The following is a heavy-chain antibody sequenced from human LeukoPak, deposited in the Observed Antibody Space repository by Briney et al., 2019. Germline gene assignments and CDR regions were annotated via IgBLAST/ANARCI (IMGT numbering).Heavy chain of an antibody. CDR1: GGSFSGYY. CDR3: ARATPQIYYYDSSGYYYFDY. Sequence: SETLSLTCAVYGGSFSGYYWSWIRQPPGKGLEWIGEINHSGSTNYNPSLKSRVTILVDTSKNQFSLKLSSVTAADTAVYYCARATPQIYYYDSSGYYYFDYWGQGTLVTVSS. J-gene: IGHJ4*02. D-gene: IGHD3-22*01. CDR2: INHSGST. V-gene: IGHV4-34*01.